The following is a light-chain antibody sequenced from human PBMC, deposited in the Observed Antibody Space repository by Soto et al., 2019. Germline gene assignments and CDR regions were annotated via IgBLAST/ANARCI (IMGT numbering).Light chain of an antibody. J-gene: IGKJ5*01. V-gene: IGKV3-11*01. CDR1: QSVSSY. CDR3: QHRSHSIT. CDR2: DAS. Sequence: EIVLTQSPATLSLSPGERATLSCRASQSVSSYLAWYQQKPGQAPRLLIYDASNRATGIPARFSGSGSGTDFTLTISSLEPVDFAVYYCQHRSHSITFGQGTRLEIK.